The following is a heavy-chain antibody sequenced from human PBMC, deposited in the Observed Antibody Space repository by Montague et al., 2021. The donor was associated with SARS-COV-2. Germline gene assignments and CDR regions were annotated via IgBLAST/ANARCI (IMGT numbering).Heavy chain of an antibody. CDR2: TYYRSKWYH. D-gene: IGHD2-15*01. CDR3: ARTTTRMLYPENAFDI. J-gene: IGHJ3*02. CDR1: GNSVSSNTAT. Sequence: CAISGNSVSSNTATWNWIGQSPSRGLEWLARTYYRSKWYHDYAISLTSRVTINPDTSKNQFSLQLSSVAPEDTAVFYCARTTTRMLYPENAFDIWGQGTLVTVSS. V-gene: IGHV6-1*01.